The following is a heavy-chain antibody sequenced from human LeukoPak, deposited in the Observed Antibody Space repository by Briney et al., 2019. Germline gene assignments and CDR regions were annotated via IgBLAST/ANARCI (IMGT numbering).Heavy chain of an antibody. CDR2: IYADGGVT. CDR1: GYVFTDDY. J-gene: IGHJ4*02. D-gene: IGHD3-16*01. V-gene: IGHV1-2*02. Sequence: PWGSLRVSCKASGYVFTDDYMHWVRQAPGQGLEFMAWIYADGGVTNYAQKFKGRVTMTRDTSISTAYLEVWSMTSDDTAVYYCAPTAEAYTSWWKVWGQGTLVTVSS. CDR3: APTAEAYTSWWKV.